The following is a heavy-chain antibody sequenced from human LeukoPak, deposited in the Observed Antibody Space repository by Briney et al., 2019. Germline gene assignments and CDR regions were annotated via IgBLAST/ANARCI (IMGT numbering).Heavy chain of an antibody. Sequence: GGSLRLSCAASGFTFSSYWMSWVRQAPGKGLEWVANIKQDGIEKYYVDSVKGRFTISRDNAKNSLYLQMNSLRAEDTALYYCARDRGQVGSTNYYYYMDVWGKGTTVTVSS. V-gene: IGHV3-7*03. D-gene: IGHD3-10*01. CDR2: IKQDGIEK. CDR1: GFTFSSYW. CDR3: ARDRGQVGSTNYYYYMDV. J-gene: IGHJ6*03.